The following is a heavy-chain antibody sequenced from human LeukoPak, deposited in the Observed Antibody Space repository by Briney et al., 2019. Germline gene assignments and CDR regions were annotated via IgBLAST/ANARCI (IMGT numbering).Heavy chain of an antibody. CDR2: INTNTGNP. V-gene: IGHV7-4-1*02. CDR3: ARGEVGATETLDY. CDR1: GYTFTSYA. J-gene: IGHJ4*02. Sequence: ASVKVSCKASGYTFTSYAMNWVRQAPGQGLEWMGWINTNTGNPTYAQGFTGRFVLSLDTSVSTVYLQISSLKAEDTAVYYCARGEVGATETLDYWGQGTLVTVSS. D-gene: IGHD1-26*01.